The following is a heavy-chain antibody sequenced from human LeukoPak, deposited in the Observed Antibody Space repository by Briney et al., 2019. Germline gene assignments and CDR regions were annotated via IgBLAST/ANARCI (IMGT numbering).Heavy chain of an antibody. V-gene: IGHV3-7*01. Sequence: GGSLRLSCAASGFTFSSYWMNWVRQAPGKGLEWVALINPDGSQTNYVDSVKGRLTISRDNAENSLYLQMNSLRAEDTAVYYCARDLGYGALDPWGQGTTVTVSS. CDR3: ARDLGYGALDP. CDR2: INPDGSQT. CDR1: GFTFSSYW. D-gene: IGHD4-17*01. J-gene: IGHJ6*02.